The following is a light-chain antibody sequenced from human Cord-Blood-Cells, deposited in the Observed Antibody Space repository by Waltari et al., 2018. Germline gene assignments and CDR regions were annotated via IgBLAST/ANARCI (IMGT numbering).Light chain of an antibody. CDR3: RTWGTGIVV. CDR1: SGHRSYA. V-gene: IGLV4-69*01. CDR2: LNSDGSH. Sequence: QLVLTQSPSASASLCTSAKLTCTLSSGHRSYAIAWHQQQPEKGPRCLMKLNSDGSHGKGDGIPDRFSGSSSGAERYLTISSLQSEDEADYICRTWGTGIVVFGGGTKLTVL. J-gene: IGLJ2*01.